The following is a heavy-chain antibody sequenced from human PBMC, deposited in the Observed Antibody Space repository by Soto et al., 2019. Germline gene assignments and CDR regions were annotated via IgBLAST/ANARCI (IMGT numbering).Heavy chain of an antibody. D-gene: IGHD6-13*01. J-gene: IGHJ5*02. V-gene: IGHV4-34*01. CDR2: INHSGST. CDR1: GGSFSGYY. CDR3: ARRQTIAAAGNERGNWFDP. Sequence: QVQLQQWGAGLLKPSETLSLTCAVYGGSFSGYYWSWIRQPPGKGLEWIGEINHSGSTNYNPSVNSRGTISVDTSKNQFALKLSSVTAADTAVYYCARRQTIAAAGNERGNWFDPWGQGTLVTVSS.